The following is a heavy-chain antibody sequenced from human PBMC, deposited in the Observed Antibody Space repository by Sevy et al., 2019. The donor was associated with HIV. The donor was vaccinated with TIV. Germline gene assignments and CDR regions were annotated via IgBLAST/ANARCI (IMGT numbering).Heavy chain of an antibody. CDR2: ISHDGSNK. CDR1: GFTFSNYG. Sequence: GGSPRLSCEASGFTFSNYGMHWVRQAPGKGLEWVAIISHDGSNKYYADSVKGRFTISRDNSKHSLYLQMNSLRPEDKGVYYCAKDISGASSSWSFDYWGQGTLVTVSS. CDR3: AKDISGASSSWSFDY. D-gene: IGHD6-19*01. J-gene: IGHJ4*02. V-gene: IGHV3-30*18.